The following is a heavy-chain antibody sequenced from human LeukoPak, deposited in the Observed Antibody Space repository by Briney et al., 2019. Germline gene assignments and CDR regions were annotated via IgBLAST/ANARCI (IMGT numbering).Heavy chain of an antibody. V-gene: IGHV4-39*01. Sequence: KPSETLSLTCTVSGGSISSSSYYWGWIRQPPGKGLEWIGSIYYSGSTYYNPSLKSRVTISVDTSKNQFSLKLSSVTAADTAVYYCARRAYSSSWYASYYFDYWGQGTLVTVSS. CDR3: ARRAYSSSWYASYYFDY. J-gene: IGHJ4*02. CDR2: IYYSGST. CDR1: GGSISSSSYY. D-gene: IGHD6-13*01.